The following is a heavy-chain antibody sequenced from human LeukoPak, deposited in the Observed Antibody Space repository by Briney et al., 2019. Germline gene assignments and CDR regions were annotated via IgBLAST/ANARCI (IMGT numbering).Heavy chain of an antibody. Sequence: SETLSLTCTVSGGSISSGGYYWSWIRQHPGKGLAWIGYIYYSGSTYYNPSLKSRVTISVDTSKNQFSLKLSSVTAADTAVYYCARGPIVVVHRGGFDYWGQGTLVTVSS. J-gene: IGHJ4*02. CDR1: GGSISSGGYY. CDR3: ARGPIVVVHRGGFDY. CDR2: IYYSGST. D-gene: IGHD3-22*01. V-gene: IGHV4-31*03.